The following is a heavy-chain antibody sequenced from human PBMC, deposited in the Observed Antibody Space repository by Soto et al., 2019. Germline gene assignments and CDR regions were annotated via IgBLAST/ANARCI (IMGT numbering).Heavy chain of an antibody. Sequence: GGSLRLSCATSGIIFRNYAMGWVRQAPGKGLEWVSAISGSGDSTYYADSVKGRFTISRDNSKNTLYLQMNSLRVEDTAIFYCAKKAEKHFDWMFYADSWGQGTLVTVSS. CDR3: AKKAEKHFDWMFYADS. CDR1: GIIFRNYA. V-gene: IGHV3-23*01. J-gene: IGHJ4*02. CDR2: ISGSGDST. D-gene: IGHD3-9*01.